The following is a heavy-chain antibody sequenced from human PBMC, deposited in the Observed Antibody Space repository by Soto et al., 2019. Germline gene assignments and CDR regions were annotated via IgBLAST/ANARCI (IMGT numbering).Heavy chain of an antibody. D-gene: IGHD3-22*01. CDR3: AREGGSYDSGGYLIRGAFDI. CDR1: GDSISRIDYY. CDR2: IYFRGNT. Sequence: TLSLTCSVSGDSISRIDYYWTWIRQHPEKGLEWIGNIYFRGNTYYSPSLEGRLTISVDTSKNQFSLKLTSVTAADTAVYYCAREGGSYDSGGYLIRGAFDIWGQGTMVTVSS. V-gene: IGHV4-31*03. J-gene: IGHJ3*02.